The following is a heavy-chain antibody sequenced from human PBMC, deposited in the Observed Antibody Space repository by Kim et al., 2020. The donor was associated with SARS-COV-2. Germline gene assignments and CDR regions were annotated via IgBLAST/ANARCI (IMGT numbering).Heavy chain of an antibody. D-gene: IGHD3-16*01. V-gene: IGHV4-59*08. CDR2: MSFTGTA. Sequence: SETLSLTCSVSGGSISFYYWSWIRQPPGKGLEWIRYMSFTGTASYSPSLKGRVTMSVDTSHNHFSLSLSSLTAADTAVYYCAKPLGGQYPYGLDVWGQGT. CDR1: GGSISFYY. CDR3: AKPLGGQYPYGLDV. J-gene: IGHJ6*02.